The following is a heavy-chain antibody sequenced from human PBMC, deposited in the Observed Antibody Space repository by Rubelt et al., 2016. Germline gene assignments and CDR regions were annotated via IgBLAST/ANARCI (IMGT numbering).Heavy chain of an antibody. CDR2: IDPSDSYT. J-gene: IGHJ3*02. CDR1: GYSFTSYW. D-gene: IGHD1-14*01. Sequence: EVQLVQSGAEVKKPGESLRISCKGSGYSFTSYWISWVRQMPGKGLEWMGRIDPSDSYTNYSPSFPGHVTISADKSISTAYLQWSSLKASDTAVYYCARPWGLGTNGGAFDIWGQGTMVTVSS. V-gene: IGHV5-10-1*01. CDR3: ARPWGLGTNGGAFDI.